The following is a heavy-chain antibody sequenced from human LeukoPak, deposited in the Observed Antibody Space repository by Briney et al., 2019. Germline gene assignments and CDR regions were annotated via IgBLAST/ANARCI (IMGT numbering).Heavy chain of an antibody. J-gene: IGHJ4*02. D-gene: IGHD3-22*01. V-gene: IGHV1-18*01. CDR3: ARVVRDSSEGYFDY. CDR2: ISAYNGNT. CDR1: GYTFTSYG. Sequence: ASVKVSCKASGYTFTSYGISWVRQAPGQGLEWMGWISAYNGNTNYAQKLQGRVTMTTDTSTSTAYMELRSLRSDDTAVYYCARVVRDSSEGYFDYWGQGTLVTVSP.